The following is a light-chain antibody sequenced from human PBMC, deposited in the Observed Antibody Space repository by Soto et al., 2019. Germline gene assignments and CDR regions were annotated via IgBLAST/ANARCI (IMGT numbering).Light chain of an antibody. V-gene: IGKV3-11*01. CDR2: DAS. CDR3: QQRSSWPPVT. Sequence: ERVLTQSPATLSLFPGERSTLSCRASQSISSNLAWYQQKPGQAPRLLIYDASNRATGIPARFSGSGSGTDFTLTIRSLEPEDFAVYYCQQRSSWPPVTFGQGTRREIK. J-gene: IGKJ5*01. CDR1: QSISSN.